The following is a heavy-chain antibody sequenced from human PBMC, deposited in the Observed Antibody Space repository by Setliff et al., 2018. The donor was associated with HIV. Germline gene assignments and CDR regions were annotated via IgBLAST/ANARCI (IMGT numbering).Heavy chain of an antibody. V-gene: IGHV1-18*01. D-gene: IGHD3-22*01. CDR1: GYTSTSYG. J-gene: IGHJ4*02. CDR3: ARSDHSSGYYYNFNY. CDR2: ISANNGNT. Sequence: GASVKVSCKASGYTSTSYGINWVRQAPGQGLEWMGWISANNGNTNYAQKYQGRVTMTTDTSTSTAYMELRSLRSDDTAVYYCARSDHSSGYYYNFNYWGQGTLVTVSS.